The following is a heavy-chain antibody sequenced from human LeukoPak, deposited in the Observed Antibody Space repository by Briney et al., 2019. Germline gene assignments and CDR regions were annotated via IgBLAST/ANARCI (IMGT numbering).Heavy chain of an antibody. V-gene: IGHV3-53*01. CDR3: ARRAGAYSHPYDY. Sequence: PGGSLRLSCAASGFDFRTYEMNWVRQAPGKGLEWVSFIYSDNTHYSDSVKGRFTISRDNSKNTLYLQMNSLRAEDTAVYYCARRAGAYSHPYDYWGQGTLVTVSS. CDR1: GFDFRTYE. CDR2: IYSDNT. D-gene: IGHD4/OR15-4a*01. J-gene: IGHJ4*02.